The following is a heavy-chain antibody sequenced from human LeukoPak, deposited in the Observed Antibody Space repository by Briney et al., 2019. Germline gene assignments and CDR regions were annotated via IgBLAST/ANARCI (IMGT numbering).Heavy chain of an antibody. Sequence: PGGSLRLSCAASGFTFDDYGISWVRQAPGKGLEWVANIKQDGSEKYYVDSVKGRFTISGDNAKNSLYLQMNSLRAEDTAVYYCARDLYRIVVVPHYFDYWGQGTLVTVSS. CDR2: IKQDGSEK. J-gene: IGHJ4*02. CDR3: ARDLYRIVVVPHYFDY. V-gene: IGHV3-7*01. CDR1: GFTFDDYG. D-gene: IGHD3-22*01.